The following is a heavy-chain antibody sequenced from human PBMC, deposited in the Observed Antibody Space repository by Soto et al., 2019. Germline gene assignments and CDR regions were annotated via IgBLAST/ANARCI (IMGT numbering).Heavy chain of an antibody. CDR3: ARGLTRLDY. CDR2: INTGNGDT. D-gene: IGHD7-27*01. J-gene: IGHJ4*02. CDR1: VYSFTHFE. Sequence: QVQLVQSGPEVKQPGASVRISCQASVYSFTHFEMHWVRQAPGQRLEWMGWINTGNGDTKYSQKFQGRVTFTRDTSASTAYLDLDGLTSDDTSFYFCARGLTRLDYWGQGTLVTVSS. V-gene: IGHV1-3*04.